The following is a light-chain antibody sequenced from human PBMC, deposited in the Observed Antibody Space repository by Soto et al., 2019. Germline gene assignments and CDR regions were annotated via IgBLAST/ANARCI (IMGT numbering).Light chain of an antibody. V-gene: IGKV3-15*01. Sequence: EIVMTQSPATLSVSPGERATLSCRASQSVSSNLAWYQQKPGQAPRLLIYGASTRATGIPARFSGSGSGTEFTLTLSSLQSEDFAVYSCQQYNNWPSMYTFSQGTKLEIK. CDR1: QSVSSN. CDR2: GAS. CDR3: QQYNNWPSMYT. J-gene: IGKJ2*01.